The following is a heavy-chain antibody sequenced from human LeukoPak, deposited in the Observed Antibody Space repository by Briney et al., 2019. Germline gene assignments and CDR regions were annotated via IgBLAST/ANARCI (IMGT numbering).Heavy chain of an antibody. CDR2: IYTSGST. CDR1: GGSISSYY. CDR3: ARDWTFGGVIVDAFDI. Sequence: KASETLSFPCTVSGGSISSYYWSWIRQRAGKGLEWFGRIYTSGSTNYNPSLKSRVTMSVDTSKNQFSLKLSSVTAADTAVYYCARDWTFGGVIVDAFDIWGQGTMVTVSS. V-gene: IGHV4-4*07. J-gene: IGHJ3*02. D-gene: IGHD3-16*02.